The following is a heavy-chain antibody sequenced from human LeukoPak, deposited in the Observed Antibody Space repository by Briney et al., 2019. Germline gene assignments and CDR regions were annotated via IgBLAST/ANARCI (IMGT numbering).Heavy chain of an antibody. Sequence: GGSLRLSCAASGFTLSSYAMSWVRQAPGKGLEWVAVISYDGSNKYYADSVKGRFTISRDNSKNTLYLQMNSLRAEDTAVYYCARGSLVTAHYWGQGTLVTVSS. V-gene: IGHV3-30*04. CDR2: ISYDGSNK. J-gene: IGHJ4*02. CDR1: GFTLSSYA. D-gene: IGHD2-21*02. CDR3: ARGSLVTAHY.